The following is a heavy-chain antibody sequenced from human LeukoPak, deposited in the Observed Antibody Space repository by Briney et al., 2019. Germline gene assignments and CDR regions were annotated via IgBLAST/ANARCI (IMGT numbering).Heavy chain of an antibody. V-gene: IGHV4-39*01. CDR3: ARLWFGESTPNWFDP. CDR2: IYYSGNT. J-gene: IGHJ5*02. Sequence: SETLSLTCTVSGGSISSSTYYWDWIRQPPGKGLEWIGSIYYSGNTYYNPSLKSRVAISVDTSRNQFSLKLSSVTAADTAVYYCARLWFGESTPNWFDPWGQGTLVTVSS. CDR1: GGSISSSTYY. D-gene: IGHD3-10*01.